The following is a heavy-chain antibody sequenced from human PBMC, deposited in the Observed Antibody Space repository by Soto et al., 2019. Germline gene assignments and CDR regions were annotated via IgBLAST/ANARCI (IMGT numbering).Heavy chain of an antibody. V-gene: IGHV1-18*01. CDR1: GYTFTSYG. D-gene: IGHD1-26*01. CDR3: ARDPVGGNWFDP. Sequence: ASVKVSCTASGYTFTSYGISWVRQAPGQGLEWMGWISAYNGNTNYAQKLQGRVTMTTDTSTSTASMELRSLRSDDTAVYYCARDPVGGNWFDPWGQGTLVTVSS. J-gene: IGHJ5*02. CDR2: ISAYNGNT.